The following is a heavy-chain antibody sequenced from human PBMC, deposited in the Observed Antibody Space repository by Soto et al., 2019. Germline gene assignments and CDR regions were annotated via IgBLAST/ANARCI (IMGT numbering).Heavy chain of an antibody. CDR2: INPSGGST. Sequence: QVQLVQSGAEVKKPGASVKVSCKASGYTFTSYYMHWVRQAPGQGLEWMGIINPSGGSTSYAQKYQGRVTMTRDTSTSTVYMELSSLRSEDTAVYYCAREGKREPQNGEGDFDYWGQGTLVTVSS. D-gene: IGHD3-10*01. J-gene: IGHJ4*02. CDR3: AREGKREPQNGEGDFDY. V-gene: IGHV1-46*01. CDR1: GYTFTSYY.